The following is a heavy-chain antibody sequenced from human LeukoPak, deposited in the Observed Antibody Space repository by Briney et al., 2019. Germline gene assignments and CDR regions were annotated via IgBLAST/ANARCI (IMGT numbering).Heavy chain of an antibody. Sequence: GGSLRLSCAASGFTFSDYYMSRIRQAPGKGLEWVSYISSSGSTIYYADSVKGRFTISRDNAKNSLYLQMNSLRAEDTAVYYCARDYYYDSSGYPGYWGQGTLVTVSS. D-gene: IGHD3-22*01. CDR3: ARDYYYDSSGYPGY. J-gene: IGHJ4*02. CDR1: GFTFSDYY. V-gene: IGHV3-11*01. CDR2: ISSSGSTI.